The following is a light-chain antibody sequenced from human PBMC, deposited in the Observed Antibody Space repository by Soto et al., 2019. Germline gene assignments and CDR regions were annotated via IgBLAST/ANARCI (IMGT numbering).Light chain of an antibody. V-gene: IGLV2-8*01. J-gene: IGLJ1*01. CDR2: DVT. Sequence: QSALTQPPSASGSPGQSVTISCTGTSSDVGGYNYVSWYQQHPGKAPKLMIYDVTKRPSGFPDRFSGSKSGNTASLTVSGLQAEDEADYYCSSYAGTHVVFGTGTKVTV. CDR3: SSYAGTHVV. CDR1: SSDVGGYNY.